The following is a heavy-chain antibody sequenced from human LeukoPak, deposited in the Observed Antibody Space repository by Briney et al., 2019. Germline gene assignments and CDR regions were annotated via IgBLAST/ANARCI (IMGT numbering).Heavy chain of an antibody. CDR1: GYTFTSYG. V-gene: IGHV1-18*01. Sequence: GASVKASCKASGYTFTSYGISWVRQAPGQGLEWMGWISAYNGNTNYAQKLQGRVTMTTDTSTSTAYMELRSLRSDDTAVYYCARDHILTYYYGSGSYRPTHWFDPWGQGTLVTVSS. CDR2: ISAYNGNT. CDR3: ARDHILTYYYGSGSYRPTHWFDP. D-gene: IGHD3-10*01. J-gene: IGHJ5*02.